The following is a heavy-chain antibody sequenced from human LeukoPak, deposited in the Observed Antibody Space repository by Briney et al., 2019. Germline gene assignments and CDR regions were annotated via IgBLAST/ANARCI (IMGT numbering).Heavy chain of an antibody. CDR2: ITSSGSTI. D-gene: IGHD3-22*01. V-gene: IGHV3-48*04. CDR1: GFTFTTYS. Sequence: PGGSLRLSCAASGFTFTTYSMTWVRQAPGKGLEWVSFITSSGSTIYYADSVKGRFTISRDNAKNSLYLQMNSLRAEDTALYYCAKDIAYYYDSSGYYYAPSFDYWGQGTLVTVSS. J-gene: IGHJ4*02. CDR3: AKDIAYYYDSSGYYYAPSFDY.